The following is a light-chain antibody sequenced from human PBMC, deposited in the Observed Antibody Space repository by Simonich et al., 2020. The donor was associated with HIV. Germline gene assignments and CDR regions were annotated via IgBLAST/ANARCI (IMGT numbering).Light chain of an antibody. J-gene: IGKJ4*01. CDR2: AAS. CDR1: QSINSY. CDR3: QQYHAYPLS. V-gene: IGKV1-9*01. Sequence: DIQMTQSPSTLSASVGDRVTITCRASQSINSYLAWYQQKPGKAPNLLIYAASTLQSGVPSRFTGSKSGTNFTLTISCLQSEDFAHYYCQQYHAYPLSFGGGTKVEIK.